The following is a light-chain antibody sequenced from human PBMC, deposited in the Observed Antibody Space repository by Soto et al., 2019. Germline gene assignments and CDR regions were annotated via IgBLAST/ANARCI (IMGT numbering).Light chain of an antibody. CDR3: QQGHNWPLT. V-gene: IGKV3-15*01. J-gene: IGKJ2*01. CDR2: SAS. Sequence: EIAMTQSPATLSVSPGERATLSCRASQSISTELAWYQQIPGQPPRLLIYSASTRATGVPARFTGSGSGSEFTLTISGLXXXXXXIYYCQQGHNWPLTFGQGTRLEI. CDR1: QSISTE.